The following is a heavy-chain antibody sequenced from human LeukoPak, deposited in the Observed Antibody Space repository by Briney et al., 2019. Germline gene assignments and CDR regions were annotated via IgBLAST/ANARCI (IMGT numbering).Heavy chain of an antibody. CDR1: GGSISSGSYY. CDR2: IYTRGST. V-gene: IGHV4-61*02. J-gene: IGHJ4*02. CDR3: ARRSGSYRGFDY. D-gene: IGHD1-26*01. Sequence: SQTLSLTCTVSGGSISSGSYYWSWIRQPAGKGLEWIGRIYTRGSTNYNPSLKSRVTISVDKSKNQFALKLSSVTAAGTAVYYCARRSGSYRGFDYWGQGTLVTVSS.